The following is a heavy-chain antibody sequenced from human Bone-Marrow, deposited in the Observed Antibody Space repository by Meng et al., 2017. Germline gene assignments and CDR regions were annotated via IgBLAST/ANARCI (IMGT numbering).Heavy chain of an antibody. CDR3: ARDPQLLRYFDWPLDY. D-gene: IGHD3-9*01. CDR1: GYTFTSYA. CDR2: INAGNGNT. J-gene: IGHJ4*02. Sequence: ASVKVSCKASGYTFTSYAMHWVRQAPGQRLEWMGWINAGNGNTKYSQKFQGRVTITRDTSASTAYMELSSLRSEDTAVYYCARDPQLLRYFDWPLDYWGQGTRVTVDS. V-gene: IGHV1-3*01.